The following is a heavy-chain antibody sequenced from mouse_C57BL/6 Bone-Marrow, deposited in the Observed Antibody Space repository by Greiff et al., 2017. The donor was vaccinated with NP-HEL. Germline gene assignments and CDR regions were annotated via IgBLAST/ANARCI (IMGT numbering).Heavy chain of an antibody. CDR1: GFNIKDDY. CDR3: TTGISFAY. Sequence: EVQRVESGAELVRPGASVKLSCTASGFNIKDDYMHWVKQRPEQGLEWIGGIDPENGDTEYASKFQGKATITADTSSNTAYLQLSSLTSEDTAVYYCTTGISFAYWGQGTLVTVSA. J-gene: IGHJ3*01. V-gene: IGHV14-4*01. CDR2: IDPENGDT.